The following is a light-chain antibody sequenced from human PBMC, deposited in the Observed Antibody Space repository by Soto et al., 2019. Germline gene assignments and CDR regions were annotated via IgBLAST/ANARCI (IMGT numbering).Light chain of an antibody. CDR3: QQYNSYSLT. Sequence: IQMTLSPSTLSAPVGDRVTITCRASQSVSGWLAWYQQKPGEAPKLLIYDASALPRGVPSRFSGSGSGTEFTLTISSLQPDDFATYYCQQYNSYSLTFGQGTKVDIK. J-gene: IGKJ1*01. CDR2: DAS. CDR1: QSVSGW. V-gene: IGKV1-5*01.